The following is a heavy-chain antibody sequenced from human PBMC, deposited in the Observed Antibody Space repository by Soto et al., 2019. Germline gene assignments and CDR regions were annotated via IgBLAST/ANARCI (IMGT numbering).Heavy chain of an antibody. CDR3: ARRAETNGWNGFGADKYYFDF. CDR2: MNPSTGNS. J-gene: IGHJ4*02. V-gene: IGHV1-8*01. Sequence: SPVKVSCKGAGYTFTRYVISWGRQATGQGLEWMGWMNPSTGNSGYAQKFQGRVTMTSDTSISTAHMELSSLRSEDTAVYYCARRAETNGWNGFGADKYYFDFWGQGTLVTVSS. CDR1: GYTFTRYV. D-gene: IGHD1-1*01.